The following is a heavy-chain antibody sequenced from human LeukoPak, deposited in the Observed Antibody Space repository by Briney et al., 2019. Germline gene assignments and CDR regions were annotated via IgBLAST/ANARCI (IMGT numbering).Heavy chain of an antibody. D-gene: IGHD4-17*01. J-gene: IGHJ4*02. CDR2: INPNSGGT. CDR1: GYTFTGYY. Sequence: ASVKVSCKASGYTFTGYYMHWVRQAPGQGLEWMGRINPNSGGTNYAQKFQGRVTMTRDTSISTAYMALSRLRSDDTAVYYCASDWRDDYGDYADYWGQGTLVTVSS. V-gene: IGHV1-2*06. CDR3: ASDWRDDYGDYADY.